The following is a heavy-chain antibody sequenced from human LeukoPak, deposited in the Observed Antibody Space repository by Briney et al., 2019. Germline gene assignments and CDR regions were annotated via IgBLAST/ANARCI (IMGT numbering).Heavy chain of an antibody. D-gene: IGHD4-23*01. CDR3: ARRSGGNLDDAFDI. CDR2: IIPILGIA. CDR1: GGTFSSYA. V-gene: IGHV1-69*04. J-gene: IGHJ3*02. Sequence: SVKVSCKASGGTFSSYAISWVRQAPGQGLEGMGRIIPILGIANYAQKFQGRVTITADKSTSTAYMELSSLRSGDTAVYYCARRSGGNLDDAFDIWGQGTMVTVSS.